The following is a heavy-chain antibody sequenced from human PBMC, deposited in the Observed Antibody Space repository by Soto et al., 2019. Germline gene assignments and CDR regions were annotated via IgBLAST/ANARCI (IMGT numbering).Heavy chain of an antibody. CDR3: ARVRSRAAAAIHPFDY. V-gene: IGHV3-33*01. Sequence: GSLSLSCAASGFTFSSYGMHWVRQAPGKGLEWVAVIWYDGSNKYYADSVKGRFTISRDNSKNTLYLQMNSLRAEDTAVYYCARVRSRAAAAIHPFDYWGQGXLVTVYS. J-gene: IGHJ4*02. CDR2: IWYDGSNK. D-gene: IGHD6-13*01. CDR1: GFTFSSYG.